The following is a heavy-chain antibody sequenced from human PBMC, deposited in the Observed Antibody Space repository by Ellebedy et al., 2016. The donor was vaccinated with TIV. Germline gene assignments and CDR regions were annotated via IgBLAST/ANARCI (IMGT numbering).Heavy chain of an antibody. J-gene: IGHJ6*02. V-gene: IGHV4-34*01. Sequence: SETLSLTXAVYGGSFSGYYWSWIRQPPGKGLEWIGEINHGGSTNYNPSLKSRVTISVDTSKNQFSLKLSSVTAADTAVYYCARGGYQLLAYYYYGMDVWGQGTTVTVSS. CDR2: INHGGST. D-gene: IGHD2-2*01. CDR1: GGSFSGYY. CDR3: ARGGYQLLAYYYYGMDV.